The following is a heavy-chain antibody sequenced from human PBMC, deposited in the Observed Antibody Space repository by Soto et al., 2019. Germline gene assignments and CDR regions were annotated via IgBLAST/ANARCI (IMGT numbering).Heavy chain of an antibody. V-gene: IGHV3-23*01. CDR1: GFTFSDRA. CDR2: LTPRGCST. D-gene: IGHD3-10*01. Sequence: EVQLLESGGDLVQPGGSLRLSCAASGFTFSDRAMTWVRQAPGTGLEWVSALTPRGCSTYYTDSMRGRFTISRDNSKNTLYLQLNSLRAEDTATYYCAVSKHHGSGSPYDYWGQGTLVAVSS. J-gene: IGHJ4*02. CDR3: AVSKHHGSGSPYDY.